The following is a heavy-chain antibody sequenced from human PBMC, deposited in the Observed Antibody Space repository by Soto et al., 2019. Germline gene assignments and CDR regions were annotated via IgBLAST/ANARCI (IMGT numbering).Heavy chain of an antibody. Sequence: PGGSLRLSCAGSGFTPTTTPLSWVRQPPGKGLEWVTTISGTASRTCYVDSVKGRFFISRDNSKNTLYLQMNSLRAEDTAVYYCAKDMWGLGRYGYPPFDYWGQGTLVTVSS. V-gene: IGHV3-23*01. CDR2: ISGTASRT. J-gene: IGHJ4*02. D-gene: IGHD5-18*01. CDR3: AKDMWGLGRYGYPPFDY. CDR1: GFTPTTTP.